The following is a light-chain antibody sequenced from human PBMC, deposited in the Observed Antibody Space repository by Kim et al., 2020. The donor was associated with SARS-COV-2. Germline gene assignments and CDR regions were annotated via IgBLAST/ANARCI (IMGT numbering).Light chain of an antibody. V-gene: IGLV2-14*03. CDR1: SNDVGGYNY. CDR3: SSYRGDTTTVV. J-gene: IGLJ2*01. CDR2: DVT. Sequence: QSALTQPASVSGSPGQSITISCTGTSNDVGGYNYVSWYQQYPGKAPKLIIYDVTNRPSGVSDRFSGSKSGRKASLTISGLQAEDEADYYCSSYRGDTTTVVFGGGTQLTVL.